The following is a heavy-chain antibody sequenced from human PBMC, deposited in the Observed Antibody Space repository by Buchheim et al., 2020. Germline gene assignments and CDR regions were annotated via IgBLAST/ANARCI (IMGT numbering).Heavy chain of an antibody. CDR3: ARDRRIAAAGLIFY. J-gene: IGHJ4*02. CDR2: ISSSSSTI. CDR1: GFTFSSYS. V-gene: IGHV3-48*04. D-gene: IGHD6-13*01. Sequence: EVQLVESGGGLVQPGGSLRLSCAVSGFTFSSYSINWVRQATGKGLEWVSYISSSSSTIYYADSVKGRFTISRDNAKNSLYLQMNSLRAEDTAVYYCARDRRIAAAGLIFYWGQGT.